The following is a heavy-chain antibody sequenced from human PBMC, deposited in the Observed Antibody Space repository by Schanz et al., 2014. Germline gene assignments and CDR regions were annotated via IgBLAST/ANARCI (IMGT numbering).Heavy chain of an antibody. CDR3: ARSPHYRERKQRSARPTTTNL. CDR2: ITSDGGGT. V-gene: IGHV3-64D*06. Sequence: EVQLVESGGGLVQPGGSLIISCSASGFTFSDYALHWVRQAPGKGLEYVSAITSDGGGTYYADSVKGRFIISRDTSRNMLFHQMGSLTSDDTAVYYCARSPHYRERKQRSARPTTTNLWGQGTLVTVFS. CDR1: GFTFSDYA. D-gene: IGHD1-26*01. J-gene: IGHJ4*02.